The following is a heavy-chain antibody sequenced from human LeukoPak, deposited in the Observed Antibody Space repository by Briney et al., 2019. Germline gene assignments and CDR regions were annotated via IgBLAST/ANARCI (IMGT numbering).Heavy chain of an antibody. Sequence: ERSLRLSCAASGFTFSSYAMHWVRQAPGKGLEWVAVISYDGSNKYYADSVKGRFTISRDNSKNTLYLQMNSLRAEDTAVYYCARDTDDYYGSGSLDYWGQGTLVTVSS. CDR3: ARDTDDYYGSGSLDY. CDR2: ISYDGSNK. J-gene: IGHJ4*02. CDR1: GFTFSSYA. V-gene: IGHV3-30-3*01. D-gene: IGHD3-10*01.